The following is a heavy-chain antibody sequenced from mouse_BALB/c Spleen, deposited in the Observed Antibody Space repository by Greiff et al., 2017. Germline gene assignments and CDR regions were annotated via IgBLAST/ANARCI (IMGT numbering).Heavy chain of an antibody. J-gene: IGHJ3*01. D-gene: IGHD1-1*01. V-gene: IGHV14-3*02. CDR1: GFNIKDTY. Sequence: VQLKESGAELVKPGASVKLSCTASGFNIKDTYMHWVKQRPEQGLEWIGRIDPANGNTKYDPKFQGKATITADTSSNTAYLQLSSLTSEDTAVYYCARSDAYYYGSSPFAYWGQGTLVTVSA. CDR3: ARSDAYYYGSSPFAY. CDR2: IDPANGNT.